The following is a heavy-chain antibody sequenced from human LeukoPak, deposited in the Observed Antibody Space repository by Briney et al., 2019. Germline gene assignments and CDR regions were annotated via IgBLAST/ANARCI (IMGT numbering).Heavy chain of an antibody. J-gene: IGHJ5*02. D-gene: IGHD6-19*01. V-gene: IGHV4-59*01. CDR1: GGSISSYY. CDR2: MYYSGST. Sequence: PSETLSLTCTVSGGSISSYYWSWIRQPPGKGLEWIGYMYYSGSTNYNPSLKSRVTISVDTSKNQFSLKLSSVTAADTAVYYCASQASGWYGWFDPWGQGTLVTVSS. CDR3: ASQASGWYGWFDP.